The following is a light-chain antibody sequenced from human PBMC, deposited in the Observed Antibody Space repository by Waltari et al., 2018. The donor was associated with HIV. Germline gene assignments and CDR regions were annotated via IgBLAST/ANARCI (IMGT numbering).Light chain of an antibody. V-gene: IGLV3-10*01. CDR2: EDS. CDR3: YSTDSAGTLVV. J-gene: IGLJ2*01. CDR1: AFTEKS. Sequence: SYELTQPPSVSVSPGQTAKITCFGAAFTEKSGYWFQQKSGQAPLLVIYEDSKRPSGIPERFSGSTSGTTTTLTISGAQVDDEGDYYCYSTDSAGTLVVFGGGTKLTVL.